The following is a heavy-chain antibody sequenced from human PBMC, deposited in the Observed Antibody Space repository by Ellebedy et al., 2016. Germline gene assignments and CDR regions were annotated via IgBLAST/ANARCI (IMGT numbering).Heavy chain of an antibody. Sequence: GGSLRLXXAPSGFSFSNYFITWIRRAPGKGLEWVATISGAGYTTFFADSVKGRFTISRDNSKNTLYLQMNNLRVDDTALYYCRQGHYFDQWGQGALVTVSS. CDR1: GFSFSNYF. V-gene: IGHV3-23*01. CDR3: RQGHYFDQ. CDR2: ISGAGYTT. J-gene: IGHJ4*02.